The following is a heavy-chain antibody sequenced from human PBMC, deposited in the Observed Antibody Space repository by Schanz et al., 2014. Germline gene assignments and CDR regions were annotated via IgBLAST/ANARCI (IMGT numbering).Heavy chain of an antibody. D-gene: IGHD2-21*02. J-gene: IGHJ4*02. CDR3: AKVQTHTLYGGNSCFDY. CDR1: GFTFNNYG. CDR2: ISGGGGGYR. V-gene: IGHV3-NL1*01. Sequence: QAQLVESGGGVVQPGRSLRLSCAASGFTFNNYGMHWVRQAPGKGLEWVSTISGGGGGYRPYADSVKGRFTISRDNGKNSLYLQMNSLRPEDTALYYCAKVQTHTLYGGNSCFDYWGQGTLVTVSS.